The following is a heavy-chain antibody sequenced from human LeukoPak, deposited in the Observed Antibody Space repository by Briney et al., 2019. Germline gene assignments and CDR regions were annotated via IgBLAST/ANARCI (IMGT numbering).Heavy chain of an antibody. D-gene: IGHD3-22*01. CDR2: IYYSGST. Sequence: SQTLSLTCTVSSGSISSGGYDWSWIRRHPGKGLEWIGYIYYSGSTYYNPSLKSRVTISVDTSKNQFSLKLSSVTAADTAVYYCARGRGGYYDSRTNAFDIWGQGTMVTVSS. CDR3: ARGRGGYYDSRTNAFDI. V-gene: IGHV4-31*03. J-gene: IGHJ3*02. CDR1: SGSISSGGYD.